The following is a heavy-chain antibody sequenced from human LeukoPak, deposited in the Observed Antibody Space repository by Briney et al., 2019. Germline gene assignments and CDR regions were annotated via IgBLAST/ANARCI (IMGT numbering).Heavy chain of an antibody. CDR3: ARVEAYDSSGYYRAEYFQH. V-gene: IGHV4-59*01. J-gene: IGHJ1*01. Sequence: SETLSLTCTVSGGSISSYYWGWMRQPPGRGLGWIGYIYYSGSANYNPSLKSRITISVNTSKNQFSLKLSSVTAADTAMYYCARVEAYDSSGYYRAEYFQHWGQGTLVTVSS. D-gene: IGHD3-22*01. CDR1: GGSISSYY. CDR2: IYYSGSA.